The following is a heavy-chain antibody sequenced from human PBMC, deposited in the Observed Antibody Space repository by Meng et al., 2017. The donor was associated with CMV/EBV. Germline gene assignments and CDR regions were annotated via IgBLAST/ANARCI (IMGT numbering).Heavy chain of an antibody. V-gene: IGHV3-48*03. Sequence: GALRLSCAASGFTFSSYEMNWVRQAPGKGLEWVSYISSSGSTIYYADSVKGRFTISRDNAKNSLYLQMNSLRAEDTAVYYCARVGRWEGYGMDVWGQGTTVTVSS. J-gene: IGHJ6*02. CDR2: ISSSGSTI. D-gene: IGHD4-23*01. CDR1: GFTFSSYE. CDR3: ARVGRWEGYGMDV.